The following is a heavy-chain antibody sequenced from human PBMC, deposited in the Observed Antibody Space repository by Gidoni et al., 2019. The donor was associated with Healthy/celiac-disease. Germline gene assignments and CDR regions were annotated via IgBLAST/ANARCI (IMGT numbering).Heavy chain of an antibody. CDR1: GFPFSSYG. D-gene: IGHD4-17*01. Sequence: QVQLVESGGGVVKPGRSLRLSCAASGFPFSSYGMHWVRQAPGKGLEWVAVISYDGSNKYYADSVKGRFTISRDNSKNTLYLQMNSLRAEDTAVYYCAKGGYGDDAFDIWGQGTMVTVSS. J-gene: IGHJ3*02. CDR2: ISYDGSNK. CDR3: AKGGYGDDAFDI. V-gene: IGHV3-30*18.